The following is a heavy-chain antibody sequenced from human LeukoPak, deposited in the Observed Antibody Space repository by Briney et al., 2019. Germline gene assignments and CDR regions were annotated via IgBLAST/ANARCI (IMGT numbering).Heavy chain of an antibody. Sequence: PSETLSLTCTVSGGSISSYYWSWIRQPPGKGLEWIGYIYYSGSTNYNPSLKSRVTISVDTSKNQFSLKLSSVTAADTAVYYCARRLVYYDSSGYPNPDAFDIWGQGTMVTVSS. V-gene: IGHV4-59*12. CDR2: IYYSGST. J-gene: IGHJ3*02. CDR3: ARRLVYYDSSGYPNPDAFDI. CDR1: GGSISSYY. D-gene: IGHD3-22*01.